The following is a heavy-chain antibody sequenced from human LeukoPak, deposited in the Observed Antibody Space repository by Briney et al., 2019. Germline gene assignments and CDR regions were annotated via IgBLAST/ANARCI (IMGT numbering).Heavy chain of an antibody. CDR1: GFTFSSYS. CDR2: ISSSSSYI. Sequence: KSGGSLRLSCAASGFTFSSYSMNWVRQAPGKGLEWVSSISSSSSYIYYADSVKGRFTISRDNAKNSLYLQMNSLRAEDTAVYYCARAGYNWNYASGFDYWGQGTLVTVSS. D-gene: IGHD1-7*01. V-gene: IGHV3-21*04. J-gene: IGHJ4*02. CDR3: ARAGYNWNYASGFDY.